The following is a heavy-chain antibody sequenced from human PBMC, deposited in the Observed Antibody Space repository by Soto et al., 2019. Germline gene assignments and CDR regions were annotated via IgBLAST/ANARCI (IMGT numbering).Heavy chain of an antibody. J-gene: IGHJ5*02. Sequence: GASVKVSCKASGYTFTSYAMHWVRQAPGQRLEWTGWINAGNGNTKYSQKYQGRVTITRDTSASTAYMELSSLRSEDTAVYYCARVADGYCNSTSCYEDWFDPWGQGTLVTVSS. V-gene: IGHV1-3*01. CDR1: GYTFTSYA. D-gene: IGHD2-2*03. CDR2: INAGNGNT. CDR3: ARVADGYCNSTSCYEDWFDP.